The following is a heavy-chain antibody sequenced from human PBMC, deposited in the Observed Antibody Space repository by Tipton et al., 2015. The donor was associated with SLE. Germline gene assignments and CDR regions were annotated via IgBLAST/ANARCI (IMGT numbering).Heavy chain of an antibody. V-gene: IGHV4-59*01. D-gene: IGHD6-6*01. CDR1: GGSISNSY. Sequence: TLSLTCTVSGGSISNSYWTWIRQPPGKGLEWIGSIFYTGSAHDNPSLTSRVTMSLDTSKSQFSLRLTSVSAADTAMYFCAREGQLVPNWFDPWGQGTLVTVSS. J-gene: IGHJ5*02. CDR3: AREGQLVPNWFDP. CDR2: IFYTGSA.